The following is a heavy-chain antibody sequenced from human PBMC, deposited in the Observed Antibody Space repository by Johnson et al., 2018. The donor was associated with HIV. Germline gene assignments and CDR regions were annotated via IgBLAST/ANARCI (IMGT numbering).Heavy chain of an antibody. Sequence: VQLVESGGGVVQPGRSLRLSCAASGFTFSSYAMHWVRQAPGKGLEWVAVISYDGSNKYYADSVKGRFTISRDNSKNTLYLQMNSLRAEDTALYYCARDFVGNSRVAFDIWGQGTMVTVSS. CDR2: ISYDGSNK. CDR3: ARDFVGNSRVAFDI. D-gene: IGHD2/OR15-2a*01. CDR1: GFTFSSYA. V-gene: IGHV3-30*04. J-gene: IGHJ3*02.